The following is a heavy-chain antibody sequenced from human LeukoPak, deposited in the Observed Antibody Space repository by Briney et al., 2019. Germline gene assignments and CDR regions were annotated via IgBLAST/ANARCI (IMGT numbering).Heavy chain of an antibody. V-gene: IGHV3-21*01. D-gene: IGHD3-22*01. Sequence: GGSLRLSCAASGFTFSSYSMNWVRQAPGKGLEWVSSISGSSSYIYYADSVKGRFTISRDNARNSLYLQMNSLRAEDTAVYYCARAVWDSSGHLFDYWGQGTLVTVSS. CDR1: GFTFSSYS. CDR2: ISGSSSYI. J-gene: IGHJ4*02. CDR3: ARAVWDSSGHLFDY.